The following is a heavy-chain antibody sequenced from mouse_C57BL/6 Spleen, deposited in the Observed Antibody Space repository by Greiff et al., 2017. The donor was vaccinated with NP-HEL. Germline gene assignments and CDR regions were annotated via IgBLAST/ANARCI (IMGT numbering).Heavy chain of an antibody. V-gene: IGHV1-26*01. J-gene: IGHJ3*01. CDR3: ARRGGYYVGTWFAY. Sequence: EVQLQQSGPELVKPGASVKISCKASGYTFTDYYMNWVKQSHGKSLEWIGDINPNNGGTSYNQKFKGKATLTVDKSSSTAYMELRSLTSEDSAVYYCARRGGYYVGTWFAYWGQGTLVTVSA. D-gene: IGHD2-3*01. CDR1: GYTFTDYY. CDR2: INPNNGGT.